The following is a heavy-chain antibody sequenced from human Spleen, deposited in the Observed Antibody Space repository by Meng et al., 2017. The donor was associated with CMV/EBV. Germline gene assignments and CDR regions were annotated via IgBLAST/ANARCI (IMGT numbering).Heavy chain of an antibody. CDR3: ARGFYGWGYYFAY. D-gene: IGHD3-10*01. CDR2: IYHSGST. V-gene: IGHV4-59*12. CDR1: GGSISSYY. Sequence: GSLRLSCTVSGGSISSYYCSWIRQPPGKGLEWIGYIYHSGSTYYNSSLKSRVTISVDRSENQFSLKLTSVTAADTAMYYCARGFYGWGYYFAYWGQGTLVTVSS. J-gene: IGHJ4*02.